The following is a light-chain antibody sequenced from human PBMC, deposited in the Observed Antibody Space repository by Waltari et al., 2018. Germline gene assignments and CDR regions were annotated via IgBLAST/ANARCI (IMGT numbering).Light chain of an antibody. Sequence: QSALTQPASVSGSPGQSIPISCTGTSSDVGGFHYVSWYQQHPGKAPKLMIYEVSNRPSGVSSRFSGSKSGNTASLTISGLQAEDESDYYCSSFTSSSVYVFGTGTKVTVL. CDR3: SSFTSSSVYV. CDR1: SSDVGGFHY. CDR2: EVS. J-gene: IGLJ1*01. V-gene: IGLV2-14*01.